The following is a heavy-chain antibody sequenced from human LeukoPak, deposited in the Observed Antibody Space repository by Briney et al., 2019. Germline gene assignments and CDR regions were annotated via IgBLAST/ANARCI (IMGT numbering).Heavy chain of an antibody. CDR2: ISSSSSYI. CDR3: ATSYSPSIAVAGTDAFDI. J-gene: IGHJ3*02. Sequence: GGSLRLSCAASGFTFSSYSMNWVRQAPGKGLEWVSSISSSSSYIYYADSVKGRFTISRDNAKNSLYLQMNSLRAEDTAVYYCATSYSPSIAVAGTDAFDIWGQGTMVTVSS. V-gene: IGHV3-21*01. CDR1: GFTFSSYS. D-gene: IGHD6-19*01.